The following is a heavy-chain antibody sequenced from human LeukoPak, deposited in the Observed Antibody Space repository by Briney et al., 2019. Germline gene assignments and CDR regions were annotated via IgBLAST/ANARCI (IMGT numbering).Heavy chain of an antibody. CDR2: ISASGST. D-gene: IGHD4-17*01. CDR3: ARGITVTRPFDY. J-gene: IGHJ4*02. CDR1: NGSISIYY. V-gene: IGHV4-4*07. Sequence: PSETLSLTCTVSNGSISIYYWSWVRQPPGKGLEWIGRISASGSTNYNPSLKSRVTMSLHTSKNQFSLKLSSVTAADTAVYYCARGITVTRPFDYWGPGTLVTVSS.